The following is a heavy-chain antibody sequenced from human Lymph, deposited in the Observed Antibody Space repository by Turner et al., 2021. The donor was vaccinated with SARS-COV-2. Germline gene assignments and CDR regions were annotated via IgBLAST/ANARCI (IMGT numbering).Heavy chain of an antibody. Sequence: QVHLVQSGAAFKTPGASLTVSCKASGSTFTAYYMHWVRQAPGQGLEWMGWINPNSGGTNYAQKFQGRVTMTRDTAISTAYMELRGLRSDDTAVYFWARGESIAVAGTQYFDYWGQGTLGTVSS. CDR1: GSTFTAYY. CDR2: INPNSGGT. V-gene: IGHV1-2*02. D-gene: IGHD6-19*01. J-gene: IGHJ4*02. CDR3: ARGESIAVAGTQYFDY.